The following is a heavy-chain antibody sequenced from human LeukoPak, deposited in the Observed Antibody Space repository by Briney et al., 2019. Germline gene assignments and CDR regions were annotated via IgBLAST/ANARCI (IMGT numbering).Heavy chain of an antibody. V-gene: IGHV1-18*04. J-gene: IGHJ6*03. CDR3: ARCGVVTIFGVVQSYMDV. D-gene: IGHD3-3*01. CDR1: GYTFTGYY. Sequence: GASVKVSCKASGYTFTGYYMHWVRQAPGQGLEWMGWISAYNGNTNYAQKLQGRVTMTTDTSTSTAYMELRSLRSDDTAVYYCARCGVVTIFGVVQSYMDVWGKGTTVTVSS. CDR2: ISAYNGNT.